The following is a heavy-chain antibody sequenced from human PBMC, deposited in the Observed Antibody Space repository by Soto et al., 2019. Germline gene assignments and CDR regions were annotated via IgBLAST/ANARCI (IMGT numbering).Heavy chain of an antibody. Sequence: ASVKVSCKASGYTFTSYGISWVRQAPGQGLEWLGWISAYNGNTNYAQKLQGRVTMTTDTSTSTAYMELRSLRSDDTAVYYCARFGGYCSSTSCSSYYYGMDVWGQGTTVTVS. CDR3: ARFGGYCSSTSCSSYYYGMDV. CDR2: ISAYNGNT. CDR1: GYTFTSYG. V-gene: IGHV1-18*04. J-gene: IGHJ6*02. D-gene: IGHD2-2*01.